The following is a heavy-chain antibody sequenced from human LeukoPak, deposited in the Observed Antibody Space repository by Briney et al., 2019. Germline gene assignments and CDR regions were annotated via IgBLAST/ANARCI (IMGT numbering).Heavy chain of an antibody. D-gene: IGHD1-26*01. CDR3: ASPSGSYYGFDI. CDR1: RGSISGNY. J-gene: IGHJ3*02. V-gene: IGHV4-59*01. CDR2: IHYSGST. Sequence: SETLSLTCTVPRGSISGNYWSWIRQPPGKGLEWIGYIHYSGSTNYNPSLKSRVTISLDTSKNQFSLRLSSVTAADTAVYYCASPSGSYYGFDIWGQGTMVTVSS.